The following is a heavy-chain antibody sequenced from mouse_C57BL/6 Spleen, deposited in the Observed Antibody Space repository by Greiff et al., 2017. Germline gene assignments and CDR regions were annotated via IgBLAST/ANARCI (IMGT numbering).Heavy chain of an antibody. CDR2: IDPSDSYT. CDR1: GYTFTSYW. CDR3: ARMAYGSSYPFDY. D-gene: IGHD1-1*01. Sequence: QVQLQQPGAELVMPGASVKLSCKASGYTFTSYWMHWVKQRPGQGLEWIGEIDPSDSYTNYNQKFKGKSTLTVDKSSSTAYMQLSSLTSEDSAVYYCARMAYGSSYPFDYGGQGTTLTVSS. J-gene: IGHJ2*01. V-gene: IGHV1-69*01.